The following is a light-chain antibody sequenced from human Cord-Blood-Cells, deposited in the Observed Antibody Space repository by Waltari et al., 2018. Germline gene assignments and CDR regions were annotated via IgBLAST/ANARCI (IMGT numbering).Light chain of an antibody. J-gene: IGKJ2*01. V-gene: IGKV1-33*01. CDR1: QDIRNY. CDR3: QQYDNLPYT. CDR2: DAS. Sequence: DIQITQSQSSLSQSVADRVSLTCQSSQDIRNYLNWYQQKPGKAPNFLIYDASNLETGVPSRFSGSGSGTDFTFTISSLQPEDIATYYCQQYDNLPYTFGQGTKLEVK.